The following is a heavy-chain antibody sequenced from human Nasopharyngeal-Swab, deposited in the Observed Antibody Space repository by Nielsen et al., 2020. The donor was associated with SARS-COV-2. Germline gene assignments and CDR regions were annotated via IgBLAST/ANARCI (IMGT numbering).Heavy chain of an antibody. CDR2: IYYSGST. Sequence: GQGLEWIGYIYYSGSTYYNPSLKSRVTISVDTSKNQFSLKLSSVTAADTAVYYCARARTRTIFGVVGWFDPWGQGTLVTVSS. D-gene: IGHD3-3*01. J-gene: IGHJ5*02. CDR3: ARARTRTIFGVVGWFDP. V-gene: IGHV4-31*02.